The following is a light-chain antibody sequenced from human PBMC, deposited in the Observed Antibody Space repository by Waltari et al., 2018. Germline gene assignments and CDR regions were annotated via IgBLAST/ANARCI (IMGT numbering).Light chain of an antibody. V-gene: IGLV3-21*04. CDR3: QVWGDDSGPYVI. Sequence: SYVLTQPPSMSVAPGKTARITCGGSHIGGKSVKWYQQKPGQAPVLVMHYNTDRPSGIPGRFSGSNSGNTATLTINRVEAGDEADYYCQVWGDDSGPYVIFGGGTKLTVL. CDR1: HIGGKS. J-gene: IGLJ2*01. CDR2: YNT.